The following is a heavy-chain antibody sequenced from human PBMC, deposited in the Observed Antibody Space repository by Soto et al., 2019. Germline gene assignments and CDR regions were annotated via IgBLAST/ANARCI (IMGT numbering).Heavy chain of an antibody. V-gene: IGHV4-30-2*01. CDR2: IYHSGST. D-gene: IGHD6-19*01. CDR3: ARGMAVTGQYFDS. J-gene: IGHJ4*02. Sequence: SETLSLTCAVSGGSISSGGYSWRWIRQPPGKGLEWIGYIYHSGSTNYNPSLKSRVTISVDTSKNQFSLKLRSVTAADTAVYYCARGMAVTGQYFDSWGRGTLVTVS. CDR1: GGSISSGGYS.